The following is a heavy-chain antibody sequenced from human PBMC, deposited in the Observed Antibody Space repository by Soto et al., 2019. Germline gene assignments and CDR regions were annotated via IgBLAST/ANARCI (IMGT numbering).Heavy chain of an antibody. CDR3: ARTSAAGKYYYGMDV. CDR1: GYSFTSYW. D-gene: IGHD6-13*01. CDR2: IYPGDSDT. Sequence: EVQLVQSGAEVKKPGESLKISCKGPGYSFTSYWIGWVRQMPGKGLEWMGIIYPGDSDTRYIPSFQGQVTISADKSISPAYPQWSSPKASDTAMYYCARTSAAGKYYYGMDVWGQGTTVTVSS. J-gene: IGHJ6*02. V-gene: IGHV5-51*01.